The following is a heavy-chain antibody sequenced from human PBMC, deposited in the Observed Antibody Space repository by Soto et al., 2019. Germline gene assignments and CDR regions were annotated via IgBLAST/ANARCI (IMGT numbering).Heavy chain of an antibody. CDR1: GFTFDDYV. Sequence: LRLSCAASGFTFDDYVMHWVRQAPGKGLEWVSGISWNSGSIGYADSVKGRFTISRDNAKNSLYLQMNSLRAEDTALYYCAKDIAEGVVATIGANYYYYYGMDVWGQGTTVTVSS. CDR2: ISWNSGSI. D-gene: IGHD5-12*01. V-gene: IGHV3-9*01. CDR3: AKDIAEGVVATIGANYYYYYGMDV. J-gene: IGHJ6*02.